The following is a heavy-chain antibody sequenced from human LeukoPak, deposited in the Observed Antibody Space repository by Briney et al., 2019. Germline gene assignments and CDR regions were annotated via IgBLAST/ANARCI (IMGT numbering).Heavy chain of an antibody. V-gene: IGHV4-59*08. CDR3: ASRAYGSGSLNRSYFDY. J-gene: IGHJ4*02. D-gene: IGHD3-10*01. CDR1: GGSNSNYY. CDR2: IYYSGST. Sequence: SETLSLTCTVSGGSNSNYYWSWIRQPPGKGLEWIGYIYYSGSTNYNPSLKSRVTISVDTSSNQFSLKLNSVTAADTAVYYCASRAYGSGSLNRSYFDYWGQGTLVAVSS.